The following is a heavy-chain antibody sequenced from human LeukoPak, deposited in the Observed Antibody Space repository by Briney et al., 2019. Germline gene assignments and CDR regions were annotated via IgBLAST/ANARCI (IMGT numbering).Heavy chain of an antibody. CDR1: GFTFSSYS. CDR3: ARGSWELGWFDP. D-gene: IGHD1-26*01. V-gene: IGHV3-21*01. J-gene: IGHJ5*02. CDR2: ISGSSSYI. Sequence: GGSLRLSCAASGFTFSSYSMNWVRQAPGKGLEWVSSISGSSSYIYYADSVKGRFTISRDNAKDSLCLQMNSLRAEDTAAYYCARGSWELGWFDPWGQGTLVTVSS.